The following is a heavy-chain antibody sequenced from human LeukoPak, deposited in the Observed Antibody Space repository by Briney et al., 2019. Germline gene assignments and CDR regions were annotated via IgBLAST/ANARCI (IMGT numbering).Heavy chain of an antibody. CDR2: ISYDESNK. CDR3: AKHKENYGDSCLDDY. J-gene: IGHJ4*02. Sequence: PGGSLRLSCAASGFTFSSYAMHWVRQAPGKGLEWVAVISYDESNKYYADSVKGRFTVSRDNSKNTLYLQMNSLRGEDTAVYYCAKHKENYGDSCLDDYWGQGTLVTVSS. CDR1: GFTFSSYA. V-gene: IGHV3-30*04. D-gene: IGHD4-17*01.